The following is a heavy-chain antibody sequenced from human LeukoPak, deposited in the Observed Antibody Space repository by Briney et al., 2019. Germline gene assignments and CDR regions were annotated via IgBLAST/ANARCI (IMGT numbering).Heavy chain of an antibody. Sequence: SETLSLTCAVYGGSFSGYYWSWIRQPPGKGLEWIGEINHSGSTNYNLSLKSRVTISVDTSKNQFSLKLSSVTAADTAVYYYARLPSSSWYSRYYFDYWGQGTLVTVSS. J-gene: IGHJ4*02. CDR2: INHSGST. V-gene: IGHV4-34*01. CDR3: ARLPSSSWYSRYYFDY. D-gene: IGHD6-13*01. CDR1: GGSFSGYY.